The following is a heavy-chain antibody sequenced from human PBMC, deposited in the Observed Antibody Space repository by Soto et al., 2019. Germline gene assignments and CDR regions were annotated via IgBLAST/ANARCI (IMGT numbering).Heavy chain of an antibody. D-gene: IGHD3-10*01. Sequence: PSETLSLTCTVSGVSIRSYFWRWVRQPPGRGLEWVGYIFVSGGSNYNPSLKSRVSISLDTSRKQFSLTLSSGTAADTAVYYCARDIKTIGAFDSWGQGTMVS. J-gene: IGHJ3*02. CDR1: GVSIRSYF. CDR3: ARDIKTIGAFDS. V-gene: IGHV4-59*01. CDR2: IFVSGGS.